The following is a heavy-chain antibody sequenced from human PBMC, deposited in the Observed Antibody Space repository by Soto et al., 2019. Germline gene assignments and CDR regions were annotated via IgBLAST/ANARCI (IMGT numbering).Heavy chain of an antibody. V-gene: IGHV3-30*18. J-gene: IGHJ4*02. CDR3: AKDKSRIRGVGLWWPYYFDY. CDR2: ISYDGSNK. CDR1: GFTFSSYG. D-gene: IGHD2-21*01. Sequence: GGSLRLSCAASGFTFSSYGMHWVRQAPGKGLEWVAVISYDGSNKYYADSVKGRFTISRDNSKNTLYLQMNSLRAEDTAVYYCAKDKSRIRGVGLWWPYYFDYWGQGTLVTVSS.